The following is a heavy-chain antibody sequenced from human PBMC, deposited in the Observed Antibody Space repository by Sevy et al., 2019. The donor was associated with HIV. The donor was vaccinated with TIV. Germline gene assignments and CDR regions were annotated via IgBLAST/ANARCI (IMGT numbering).Heavy chain of an antibody. Sequence: ASVKVSCKVSGYTLTQLSMHWVRQAPGKGLEWMGSFDPEDGETLYAQNFQGRVTMNEDTSTDTAYMALSSLRSEDTAIYYCATTKDYYDSSGSPFDYWGQGTLVTVSS. CDR1: GYTLTQLS. J-gene: IGHJ4*02. CDR3: ATTKDYYDSSGSPFDY. V-gene: IGHV1-24*01. D-gene: IGHD3-22*01. CDR2: FDPEDGET.